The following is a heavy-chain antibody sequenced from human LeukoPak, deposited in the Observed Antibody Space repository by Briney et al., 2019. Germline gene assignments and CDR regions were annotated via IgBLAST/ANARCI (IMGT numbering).Heavy chain of an antibody. Sequence: GGSLRLSCAASGFTFSDYYMSWIRQAPGKGLEWVSYISSSGSTIYYADSVKGRFTISRDNAKNSLYLQMNSLRAEDTVVYYCARDRGYCSSTSCASMVWFDPWGQGTLVTVSS. D-gene: IGHD2-2*01. V-gene: IGHV3-11*01. J-gene: IGHJ5*02. CDR2: ISSSGSTI. CDR1: GFTFSDYY. CDR3: ARDRGYCSSTSCASMVWFDP.